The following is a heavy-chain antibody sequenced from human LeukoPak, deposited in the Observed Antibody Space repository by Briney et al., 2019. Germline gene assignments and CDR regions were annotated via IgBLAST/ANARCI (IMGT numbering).Heavy chain of an antibody. J-gene: IGHJ6*02. V-gene: IGHV4-39*07. CDR2: IYYSGST. CDR1: GGSISSSSYY. Sequence: SETLSLTCTVSGGSISSSSYYWGWIRQPPGKGPEWIGSIYYSGSTYYNPSLKSRVTISVDTSKNQFSLKLSSVTAADTAVYYCARDSQLGYYDFWSGSLPLSSYYYYGMDVWGQGTTVTVSS. D-gene: IGHD3-3*01. CDR3: ARDSQLGYYDFWSGSLPLSSYYYYGMDV.